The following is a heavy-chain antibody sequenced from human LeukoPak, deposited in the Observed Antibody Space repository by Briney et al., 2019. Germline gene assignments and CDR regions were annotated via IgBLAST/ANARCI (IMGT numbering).Heavy chain of an antibody. V-gene: IGHV3-23*01. D-gene: IGHD3-22*01. Sequence: GGSLRLSCAASGFTFSSYAMSWVRQAPGKGLEWVSAISGSGGSTYYADSVKGRFTISRDNSKNTLYLQMNSLRAEDTAVYYCAKDIKGYWFPEGAFDIWGQGTMVTVSS. CDR3: AKDIKGYWFPEGAFDI. CDR2: ISGSGGST. J-gene: IGHJ3*02. CDR1: GFTFSSYA.